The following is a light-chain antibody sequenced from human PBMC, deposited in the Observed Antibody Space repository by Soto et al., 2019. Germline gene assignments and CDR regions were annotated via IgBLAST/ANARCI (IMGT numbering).Light chain of an antibody. CDR2: GAS. V-gene: IGKV3-20*01. Sequence: EIVLTQSPGTLSVSPGERVTLSCRASQSVGSSYLAWYQQRPGQAPRLLIFGASYSATGIPDRFSGSGSGSDFTLTISRLEADAFAVYYCQQYSSSPPEFTFGPGTKVDSK. J-gene: IGKJ3*01. CDR3: QQYSSSPPEFT. CDR1: QSVGSSY.